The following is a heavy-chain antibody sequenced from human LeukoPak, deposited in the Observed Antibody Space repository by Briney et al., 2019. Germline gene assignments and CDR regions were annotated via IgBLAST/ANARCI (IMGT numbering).Heavy chain of an antibody. V-gene: IGHV4-59*08. CDR3: ARYYYGSGSDERWSDP. J-gene: IGHJ5*02. D-gene: IGHD3-10*01. Sequence: SETLSLTCTVSGGSISSYYWSWIRQPPGKGLEWIGYIYYSGSTNYNPSLKSRVTISVDTSKNQFSLKLSSVTAADTAVYYCARYYYGSGSDERWSDPWGQGTLVTVSS. CDR2: IYYSGST. CDR1: GGSISSYY.